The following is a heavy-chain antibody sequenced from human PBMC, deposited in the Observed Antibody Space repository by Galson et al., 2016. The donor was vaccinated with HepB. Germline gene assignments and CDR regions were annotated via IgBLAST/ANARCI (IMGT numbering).Heavy chain of an antibody. Sequence: CAISGDIVSNNSAAWNWIRQSPSRGLEWLGRAYYRSKWFNDYAVSVMGRITINPDTSKNQVSLQLNSVTPEDTAMYFCAREADMGRESTTYDVFDIWGRGTMVTASS. V-gene: IGHV6-1*01. J-gene: IGHJ3*02. D-gene: IGHD3-10*01. CDR2: AYYRSKWFN. CDR3: AREADMGRESTTYDVFDI. CDR1: GDIVSNNSAA.